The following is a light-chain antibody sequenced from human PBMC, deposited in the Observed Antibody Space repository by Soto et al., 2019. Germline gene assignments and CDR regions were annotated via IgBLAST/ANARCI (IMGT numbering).Light chain of an antibody. V-gene: IGLV2-14*01. CDR1: SSDVGGYKY. J-gene: IGLJ2*01. CDR3: SSYTSSGTLVV. CDR2: DVS. Sequence: QSVLTQPASVSGSPGQSITISCTGTSSDVGGYKYVSWYQQHPDKAPKLIIYDVSNRPSGVSNRFSGSKSGNTASLTISGLQAEDEADYYCSSYTSSGTLVVFGGGTKLTVL.